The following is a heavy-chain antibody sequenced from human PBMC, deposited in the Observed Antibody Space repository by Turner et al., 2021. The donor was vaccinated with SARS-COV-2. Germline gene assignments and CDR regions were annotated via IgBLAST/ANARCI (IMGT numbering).Heavy chain of an antibody. D-gene: IGHD5-18*01. J-gene: IGHJ6*02. V-gene: IGHV4-39*01. CDR1: GGSISSSSYY. Sequence: QLQLQESGPGLVKPSETLSLTCTVSGGSISSSSYYWGWIRQPPGKGLEWIENIYYSGSAYYNPSLKSRVTISVDPSKNQFSLKLTSVTAADTAVYYCARLMDTAMDYYGTDVWGQGTTVTVSS. CDR3: ARLMDTAMDYYGTDV. CDR2: IYYSGSA.